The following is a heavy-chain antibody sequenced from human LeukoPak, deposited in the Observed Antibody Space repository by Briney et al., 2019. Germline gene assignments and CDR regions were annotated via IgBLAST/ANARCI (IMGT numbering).Heavy chain of an antibody. D-gene: IGHD7-27*01. CDR3: ARDRTGVYYFDY. CDR1: GFTVSSNY. Sequence: GGSLRLSCAASGFTVSSNYMSWVRQAPGKGLEWVSVIYSGDSTYYADSVKGRFTISRDNSKNTLYLQMSSLRVEDTAVYYCARDRTGVYYFDYWGQGTLVTVSS. J-gene: IGHJ4*02. CDR2: IYSGDST. V-gene: IGHV3-53*01.